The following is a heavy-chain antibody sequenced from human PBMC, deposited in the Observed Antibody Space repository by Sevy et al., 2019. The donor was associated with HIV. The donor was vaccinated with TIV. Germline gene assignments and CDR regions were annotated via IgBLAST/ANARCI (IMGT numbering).Heavy chain of an antibody. CDR3: TRDVRVTTYTRWLDP. CDR1: GFTFSTSG. J-gene: IGHJ5*02. V-gene: IGHV3-33*01. D-gene: IGHD2-21*02. CDR2: IWDDGSKK. Sequence: GGSLRLSCEASGFTFSTSGMHWVRQSAGKGLEWVAFIWDDGSKKYYADSVKGRFSISRDNSKNTLHLQMNSLRPEDTAVDQCTRDVRVTTYTRWLDPWGHGTRVTVSS.